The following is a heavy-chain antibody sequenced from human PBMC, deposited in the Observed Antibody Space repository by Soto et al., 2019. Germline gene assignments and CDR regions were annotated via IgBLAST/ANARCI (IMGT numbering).Heavy chain of an antibody. CDR3: AKDCTNGVCPNDY. CDR1: GFTFSSYA. J-gene: IGHJ4*02. Sequence: GGSLRLSCAASGFTFSSYAMSWVRQAPGKGLEWVSAISGSGGSTYYADSVKGRFTISRDNSKNTLYLQMNSLRAGDTAVYYCAKDCTNGVCPNDYWGQGTLVTVSS. CDR2: ISGSGGST. D-gene: IGHD2-8*01. V-gene: IGHV3-23*01.